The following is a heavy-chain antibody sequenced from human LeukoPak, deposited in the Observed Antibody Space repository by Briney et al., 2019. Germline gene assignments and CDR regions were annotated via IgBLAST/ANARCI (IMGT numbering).Heavy chain of an antibody. CDR3: SRSITGNGWKYYFDH. Sequence: GSLRLSCTASGFSCDDYAMTWVRQAPGVGLEWVGFIRGKAYGGTTEYAASVQGRFTISKDDSKRIAYLQMNSLKSEDPAMYYCSRSITGNGWKYYFDHWGPGTRLTVSS. D-gene: IGHD6-19*01. V-gene: IGHV3-49*04. J-gene: IGHJ4*02. CDR2: IRGKAYGGTT. CDR1: GFSCDDYA.